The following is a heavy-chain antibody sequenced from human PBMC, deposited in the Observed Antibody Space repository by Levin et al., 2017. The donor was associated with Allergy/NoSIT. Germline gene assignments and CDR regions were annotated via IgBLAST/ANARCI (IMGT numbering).Heavy chain of an antibody. Sequence: GSVKVSCAASGFTFSSYAMSWVRQAPGKGLEWVSAISGSGGSTYYADSVKGRFTISRDNSKNTLYLQMNSLRAEDTAVYYCAKETRSGYYTGIEDWGQGTLVTVSS. D-gene: IGHD3-3*01. V-gene: IGHV3-23*01. CDR1: GFTFSSYA. J-gene: IGHJ4*02. CDR3: AKETRSGYYTGIED. CDR2: ISGSGGST.